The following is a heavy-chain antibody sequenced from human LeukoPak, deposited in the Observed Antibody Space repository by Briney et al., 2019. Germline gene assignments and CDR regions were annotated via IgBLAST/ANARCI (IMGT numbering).Heavy chain of an antibody. V-gene: IGHV4-59*11. CDR1: GDSISSHP. D-gene: IGHD2-21*02. J-gene: IGHJ4*02. Sequence: PSETLSLTCDVSGDSISSHPWSWIRQPPGKGLDYIGFIDHNGNTNYNPSLKSRVTISLDIFKNQFSLNLNSVSAADTAVYYCARLAKCDGNCYSFDLWGQGMLVTVSS. CDR2: IDHNGNT. CDR3: ARLAKCDGNCYSFDL.